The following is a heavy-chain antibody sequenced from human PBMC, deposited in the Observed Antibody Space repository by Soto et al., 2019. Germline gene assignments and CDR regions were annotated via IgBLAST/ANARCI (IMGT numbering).Heavy chain of an antibody. J-gene: IGHJ4*02. CDR1: GGSISSYY. Sequence: SETLSLTCTVSGGSISSYYWSWIRQPPGKGLEWIGYIYYSGSTNYNPSLKSRVTISVDTSKNQFSLKLSSVTAADTAVYYCASAPARGIFGVVMTDYWGQGTLVTVSS. V-gene: IGHV4-59*01. CDR2: IYYSGST. D-gene: IGHD3-3*01. CDR3: ASAPARGIFGVVMTDY.